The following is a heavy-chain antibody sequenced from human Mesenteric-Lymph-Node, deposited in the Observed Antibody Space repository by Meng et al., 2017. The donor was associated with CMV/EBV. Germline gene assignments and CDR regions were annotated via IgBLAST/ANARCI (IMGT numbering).Heavy chain of an antibody. CDR2: IYTSGST. J-gene: IGHJ5*02. CDR1: GASSSSYY. Sequence: SGASSSSYYWSWIRQPAGKGLEWIGRIYTSGSTNYNPSLKSRVTMSVDTSKNQFSLKLSSVTAADTAVYYCARAATAVAGTDGIIDPWGQGTLVTVSS. V-gene: IGHV4-4*07. CDR3: ARAATAVAGTDGIIDP. D-gene: IGHD6-19*01.